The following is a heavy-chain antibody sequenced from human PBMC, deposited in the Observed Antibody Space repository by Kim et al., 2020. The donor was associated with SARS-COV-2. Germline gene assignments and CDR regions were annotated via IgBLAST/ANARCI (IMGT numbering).Heavy chain of an antibody. CDR3: ARDSIDDYVWGSSTHFDY. D-gene: IGHD3-16*01. CDR2: IWYDGSNK. V-gene: IGHV3-33*01. J-gene: IGHJ4*02. CDR1: GFTFSSYG. Sequence: GGSLRLSCAASGFTFSSYGMHWVRQAPGKGLEWVAVIWYDGSNKYYADSVKGRFTISRDNSKNTLYLQMNSLRAEDTAVYYCARDSIDDYVWGSSTHFDYGGQGTRVPVPS.